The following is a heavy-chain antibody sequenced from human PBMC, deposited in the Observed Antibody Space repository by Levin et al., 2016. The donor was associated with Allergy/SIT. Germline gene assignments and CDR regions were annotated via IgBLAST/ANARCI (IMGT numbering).Heavy chain of an antibody. D-gene: IGHD3-22*01. CDR3: AKGLEIYYDSSALDY. CDR2: ISYDERNK. Sequence: WIRQPPGKGLEWVAFISYDERNKYYAASVKGRFTISRDDSKNTLYLQVNSLRTEDTALYYCAKGLEIYYDSSALDYWGQGTLVTVSS. V-gene: IGHV3-30*18. J-gene: IGHJ4*02.